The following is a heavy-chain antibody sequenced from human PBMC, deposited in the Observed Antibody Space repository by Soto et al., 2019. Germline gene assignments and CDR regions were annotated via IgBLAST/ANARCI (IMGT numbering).Heavy chain of an antibody. CDR2: IYTSGST. V-gene: IGHV4-4*07. CDR1: GGSISSYY. CDR3: AVTTVTTIFRGGGMDV. J-gene: IGHJ6*02. Sequence: SETLSLTCTVSGGSISSYYWSWIRQPAGKGLEWIGRIYTSGSTNYNPSLKSRVTMSVDTSKNQFSLKLSSMTAADTAVYYCAVTTVTTIFRGGGMDVWGQGTTVTVSS. D-gene: IGHD4-17*01.